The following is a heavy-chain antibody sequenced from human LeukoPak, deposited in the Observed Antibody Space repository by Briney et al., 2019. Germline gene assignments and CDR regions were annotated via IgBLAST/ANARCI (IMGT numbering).Heavy chain of an antibody. Sequence: SVKVSCKASGGTFSSYAISWVRQAPGQGLEWMGRIIPILGIANYAQKFQGRVTITADKSTSTAYMELSSLRSEDTAVYYCARARYYYDNSGYCYWGQGTLVTVSS. CDR1: GGTFSSYA. J-gene: IGHJ4*02. CDR2: IIPILGIA. D-gene: IGHD3-22*01. V-gene: IGHV1-69*04. CDR3: ARARYYYDNSGYCY.